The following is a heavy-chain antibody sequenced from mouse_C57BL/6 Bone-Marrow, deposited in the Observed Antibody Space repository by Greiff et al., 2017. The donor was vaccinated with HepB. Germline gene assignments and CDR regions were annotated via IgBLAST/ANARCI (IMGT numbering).Heavy chain of an antibody. CDR3: ARHYYGSSSYCYFDV. CDR1: GFTFSSYG. Sequence: EVKLMESGGDLVKPGGSLKLSCAASGFTFSSYGMSWVRQTPDKRLEWVATISSGGSYTYYPDSVKGRFTISRDNAKNTLYLQMSSLKSEDTAMYYCARHYYGSSSYCYFDVWGTGTTVTVSS. D-gene: IGHD1-1*01. CDR2: ISSGGSYT. V-gene: IGHV5-6*01. J-gene: IGHJ1*03.